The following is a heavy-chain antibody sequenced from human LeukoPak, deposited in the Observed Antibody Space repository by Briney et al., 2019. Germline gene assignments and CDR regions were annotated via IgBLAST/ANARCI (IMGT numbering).Heavy chain of an antibody. CDR2: FSGSGGST. CDR1: GFAFSSYG. J-gene: IGHJ5*02. CDR3: ANSGNYWFDP. Sequence: QPGGSLRLSRAASGFAFSSYGMNWVRQAPGKGLEWVSGFSGSGGSTYYADSVKGRFTISRDNSKNTLYLQMNSLRAEDTAVYYCANSGNYWFDPWGQGTLVTVSS. V-gene: IGHV3-23*01. D-gene: IGHD3-10*01.